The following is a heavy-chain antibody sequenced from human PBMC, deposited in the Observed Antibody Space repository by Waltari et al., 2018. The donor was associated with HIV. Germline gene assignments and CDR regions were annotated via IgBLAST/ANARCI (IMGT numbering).Heavy chain of an antibody. Sequence: LEWVSYISSTSNTIYYADSVKGRFTVSRDNAKNSLSLQMNSLRAEDTAVYFCVKEVVALPHYYYYGLDVWGQGTTVTVSS. D-gene: IGHD2-15*01. J-gene: IGHJ6*02. V-gene: IGHV3-48*04. CDR3: VKEVVALPHYYYYGLDV. CDR2: ISSTSNTI.